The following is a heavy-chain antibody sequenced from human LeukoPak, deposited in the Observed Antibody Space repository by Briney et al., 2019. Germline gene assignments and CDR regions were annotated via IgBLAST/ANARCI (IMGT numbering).Heavy chain of an antibody. D-gene: IGHD5-24*01. CDR2: IYHSGST. V-gene: IGHV4-4*02. J-gene: IGHJ4*02. CDR1: GGSISSSNW. Sequence: SETLSLTCAVSGGSISSSNWWSWVRPPSVKGLEWIGEIYHSGSTNYNPSLKSRVTISVDTSKNQFSLKLSSVTAADTAVYYCARGLGYGDGFNLVYWGQGTLVTVSS. CDR3: ARGLGYGDGFNLVY.